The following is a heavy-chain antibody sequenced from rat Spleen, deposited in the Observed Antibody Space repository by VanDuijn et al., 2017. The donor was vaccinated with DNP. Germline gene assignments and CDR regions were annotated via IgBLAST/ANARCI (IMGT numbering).Heavy chain of an antibody. Sequence: EVQLVESGGGLVQPGRSLTLSCEVSGFTFNNYFMAWVRQAPKKGLEWVATISYDGSSTYYRDSVKGRFTISRDDAKSTLYLQMDSLRSEDTATYYCANYNYYDGTYWGQGVMVTVSS. CDR2: ISYDGSST. J-gene: IGHJ2*01. CDR1: GFTFNNYF. V-gene: IGHV5-7*01. D-gene: IGHD1-12*02. CDR3: ANYNYYDGTY.